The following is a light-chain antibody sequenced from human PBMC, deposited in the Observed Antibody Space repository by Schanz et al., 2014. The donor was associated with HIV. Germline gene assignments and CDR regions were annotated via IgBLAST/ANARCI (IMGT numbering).Light chain of an antibody. CDR2: DVT. CDR3: SSYAGGNKLI. Sequence: QSALTQPASVSGSPGQSITISCTGTSSDVGADNSVSWYQQHPGRAPRLLVYDVTYRPSGVSNRFSGSKSGNTASLTISGLQPEDEADYYCSSYAGGNKLIFGGGTKVTVL. CDR1: SSDVGADNS. V-gene: IGLV2-14*03. J-gene: IGLJ2*01.